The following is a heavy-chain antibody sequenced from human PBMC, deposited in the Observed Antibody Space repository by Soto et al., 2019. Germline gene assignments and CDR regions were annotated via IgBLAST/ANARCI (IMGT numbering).Heavy chain of an antibody. D-gene: IGHD2-21*02. Sequence: QVQLVQSGAEVKKPGASVKVSCKPSGYTFNTYYLHWVRQAPGQALEWMGVIHPSGGGTTYAQKFLGRVTVTRDTCTSTVFMELSSLRSDDTAVYYCARGGHIAVVTASFDYWGQGTLVTVSS. CDR2: IHPSGGGT. CDR1: GYTFNTYY. V-gene: IGHV1-46*02. CDR3: ARGGHIAVVTASFDY. J-gene: IGHJ4*02.